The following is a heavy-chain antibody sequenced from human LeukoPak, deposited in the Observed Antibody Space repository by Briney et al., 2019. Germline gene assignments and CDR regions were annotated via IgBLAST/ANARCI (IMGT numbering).Heavy chain of an antibody. D-gene: IGHD6-25*01. CDR3: ARDGDLAPAVPFDC. J-gene: IGHJ4*02. CDR2: ISSSGGTI. V-gene: IGHV3-48*03. CDR1: GFTFSSYE. Sequence: PGGSLRLSCAASGFTFSSYEMNWVRQAPGKGLEWVSYISSSGGTIYYADSVKGRFTISRDNAKNSLYLQMNSLRAEDTAVYYCARDGDLAPAVPFDCWGQGTLATVSS.